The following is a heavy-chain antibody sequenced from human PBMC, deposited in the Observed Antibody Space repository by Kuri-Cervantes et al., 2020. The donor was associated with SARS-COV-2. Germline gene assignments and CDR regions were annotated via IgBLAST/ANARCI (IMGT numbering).Heavy chain of an antibody. D-gene: IGHD2-15*01. Sequence: GSLRLSCTVSGGSVSSGSYYWSWIRQPPGKGLEWIGYIYYSGSTNYNPSLKSRVTISVDTSKNQFSLKLSSVTAADTAVYYCARGVCSGGSCYLGYWGQGTLVTVSS. CDR1: GGSVSSGSYY. J-gene: IGHJ4*02. V-gene: IGHV4-61*01. CDR2: IYYSGST. CDR3: ARGVCSGGSCYLGY.